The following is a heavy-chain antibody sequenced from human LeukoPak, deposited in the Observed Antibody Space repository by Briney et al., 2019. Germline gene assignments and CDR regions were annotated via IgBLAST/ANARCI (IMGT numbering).Heavy chain of an antibody. CDR3: ARHLMAAAGTPVDY. D-gene: IGHD6-13*01. CDR1: GGSISSSSYY. V-gene: IGHV4-39*01. CDR2: IYYSGST. Sequence: SETLSLTCTVSGGSISSSSYYWGWIPQPPGKGLEWIGSIYYSGSTYYNPSLKSRVTISVDTSKDQFSLKLSSVTAADTAVYYCARHLMAAAGTPVDYWGQGTLVTVSS. J-gene: IGHJ4*02.